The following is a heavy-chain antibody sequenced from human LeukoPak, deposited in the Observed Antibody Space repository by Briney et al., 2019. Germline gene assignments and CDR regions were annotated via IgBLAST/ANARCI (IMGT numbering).Heavy chain of an antibody. Sequence: SETLSLTCTVSGGSLSPYHWSWIRQPPGKGLEWTGYIYYSGSTNYNPSLKSRVTISVDTSKNQFSLKLSSVTAADTAVYYCARPVEGAMVRGPNVGRGWFDPWGQGTLVTVSS. CDR1: GGSLSPYH. CDR3: ARPVEGAMVRGPNVGRGWFDP. V-gene: IGHV4-59*12. J-gene: IGHJ5*02. CDR2: IYYSGST. D-gene: IGHD3-10*01.